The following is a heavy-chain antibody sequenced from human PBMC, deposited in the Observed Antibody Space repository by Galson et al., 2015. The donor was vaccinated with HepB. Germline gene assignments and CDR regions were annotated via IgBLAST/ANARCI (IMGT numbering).Heavy chain of an antibody. CDR2: ITPFNGNT. Sequence: SVKVSCKASGYTFTYRYLHWVRQAPGQALEWMGWITPFNGNTNYAQKFQDRVTITRDRSMSTAYMELSSLRSEDTAMYYCSSTSGEGRHMDVWGKGTTVTVSS. V-gene: IGHV1-45*02. CDR1: GYTFTYRY. CDR3: SSTSGEGRHMDV. J-gene: IGHJ6*03. D-gene: IGHD2-2*01.